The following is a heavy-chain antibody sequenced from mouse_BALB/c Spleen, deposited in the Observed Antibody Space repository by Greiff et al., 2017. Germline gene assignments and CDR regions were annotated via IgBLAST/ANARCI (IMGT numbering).Heavy chain of an antibody. CDR2: IYPGGGYT. Sequence: VQLQQSGAELVRPGTSVKISCKASGYTFTNYWLGWVKQRPGHGLEWIGDIYPGGGYTNYNEKFKGKSTLTADTSSSTAYMQLSSLTSEDSAVYVCAGLYGTHGNFDYWGQGTTLTVSS. D-gene: IGHD2-1*01. CDR3: AGLYGTHGNFDY. V-gene: IGHV1-63*02. CDR1: GYTFTNYW. J-gene: IGHJ2*01.